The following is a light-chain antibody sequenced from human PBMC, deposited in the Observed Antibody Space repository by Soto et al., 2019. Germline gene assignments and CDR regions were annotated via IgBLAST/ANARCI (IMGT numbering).Light chain of an antibody. V-gene: IGKV1-39*01. CDR3: QQSHSAPLT. CDR2: AAS. CDR1: QNIATH. J-gene: IGKJ4*01. Sequence: DIQMTQFPSSLSASVGDRVTITCATSQNIATHLNWYRQKPGESPRLLIHAASTLASGVASRFSGSGSGTEFTLTIASLQADDFATYYCQQSHSAPLTFGGGTKVEL.